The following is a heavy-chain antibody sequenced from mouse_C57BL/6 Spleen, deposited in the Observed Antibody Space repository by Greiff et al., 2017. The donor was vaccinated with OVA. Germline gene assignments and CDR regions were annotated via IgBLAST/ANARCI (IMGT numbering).Heavy chain of an antibody. CDR1: GFNFKDYY. CDR2: IDPENGDT. Sequence: EVQLQQSGAELVRPGASVKLSCTASGFNFKDYYMHWVKQRPEQGLEWIGWIDPENGDTEYASKFQGKATITADTSSNTAYLQLSSLTSEDTAVYYCTTDYGTPDYWGQGTTLTVSS. V-gene: IGHV14-4*01. CDR3: TTDYGTPDY. D-gene: IGHD1-1*01. J-gene: IGHJ2*01.